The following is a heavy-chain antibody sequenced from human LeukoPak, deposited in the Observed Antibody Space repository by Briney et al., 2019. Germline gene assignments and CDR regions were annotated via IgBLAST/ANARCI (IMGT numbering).Heavy chain of an antibody. J-gene: IGHJ4*02. V-gene: IGHV1-18*01. CDR1: GYTFTSYG. D-gene: IGHD3-22*01. Sequence: ASVKVSCKASGYTFTSYGISWVRQAPGQGLEWMGWISAYNGNTNYAQKLQGRVTMTRDTSTSTVYMDLSSLRSEDTAVYYCARVPYDSSGYHFFDYWGQGTLVTVSS. CDR2: ISAYNGNT. CDR3: ARVPYDSSGYHFFDY.